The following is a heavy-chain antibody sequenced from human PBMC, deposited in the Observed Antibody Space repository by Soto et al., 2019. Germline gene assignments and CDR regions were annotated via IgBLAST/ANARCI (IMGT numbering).Heavy chain of an antibody. V-gene: IGHV4-59*08. CDR2: IYYSGST. CDR1: GGSISGHY. J-gene: IGHJ6*03. CDR3: ARGPYYDLIWNYYYMDV. Sequence: QVQLQESGPGLVKPSETLSLSCNVSGGSISGHYWSWVRQTPGKGLEWNGYIYYSGSTNYNPSLKSRVTISVDTSKNHFSLRLTSVTAADTAVYYCARGPYYDLIWNYYYMDVWGKGTTVTVSS. D-gene: IGHD3-16*01.